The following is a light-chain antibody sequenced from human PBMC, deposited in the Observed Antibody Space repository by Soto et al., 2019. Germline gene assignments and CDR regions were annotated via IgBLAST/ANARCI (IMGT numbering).Light chain of an antibody. Sequence: QSVLTQPPSVSGAPGQRVTISCTGSSSNIGAGYDVHWYQQLPGTAPKLLFYGNSNRPSGVPDRFSGSKSGTSASLAITGLQAEDEADYYCQSYDSSLSGLWVFGGGTKLTVL. CDR1: SSNIGAGYD. CDR3: QSYDSSLSGLWV. V-gene: IGLV1-40*01. J-gene: IGLJ3*02. CDR2: GNS.